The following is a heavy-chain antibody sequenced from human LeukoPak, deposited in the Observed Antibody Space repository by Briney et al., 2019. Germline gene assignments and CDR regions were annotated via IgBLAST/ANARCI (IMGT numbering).Heavy chain of an antibody. Sequence: ASVKVSCKASGYTFTGYYMHWVRQAPGQGLEWMGWISAYNGNTNYAQKLQGRVTMTTDTSTSTAYMELRSLRSDDTAVYYCARRAPGGFGPIFDYWGQGTLVTVSS. V-gene: IGHV1-18*04. J-gene: IGHJ4*02. D-gene: IGHD4-23*01. CDR1: GYTFTGYY. CDR3: ARRAPGGFGPIFDY. CDR2: ISAYNGNT.